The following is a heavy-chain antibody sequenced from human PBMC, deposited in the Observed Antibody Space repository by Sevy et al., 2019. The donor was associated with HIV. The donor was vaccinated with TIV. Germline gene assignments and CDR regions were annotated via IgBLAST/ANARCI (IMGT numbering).Heavy chain of an antibody. V-gene: IGHV2-5*01. Sequence: SGPTLVNPTQTLTLTCTFSGFSLSTSGVGVGWIRQPPGKALEWLALIYWNDDKRYSPSLKSRLTITKDTSKNQVVLTMTNMDPVDTATYYCAHIGAAAGIGNYYYYYMDVWGKGTTVTVSS. CDR1: GFSLSTSGVG. J-gene: IGHJ6*03. CDR3: AHIGAAAGIGNYYYYYMDV. CDR2: IYWNDDK. D-gene: IGHD6-13*01.